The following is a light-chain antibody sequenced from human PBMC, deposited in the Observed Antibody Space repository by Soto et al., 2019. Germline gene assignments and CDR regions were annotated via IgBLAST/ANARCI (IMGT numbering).Light chain of an antibody. CDR1: SSNIGAGYD. Sequence: QSVLTQPPSVSGAPGQRVTISCTGSSSNIGAGYDVHWYQQLPGTAPKLLIYGNTHRPSGVPDRFSGSKSGTSASLDITGLQAEDEADYYCQSYDNSLNGGVFGGGTKVTVL. V-gene: IGLV1-40*01. CDR2: GNT. CDR3: QSYDNSLNGGV. J-gene: IGLJ2*01.